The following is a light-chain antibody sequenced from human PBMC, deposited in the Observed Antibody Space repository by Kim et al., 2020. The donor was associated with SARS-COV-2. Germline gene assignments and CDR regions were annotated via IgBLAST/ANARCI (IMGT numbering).Light chain of an antibody. J-gene: IGLJ3*02. CDR3: CSYAGSSTWV. CDR2: EVS. V-gene: IGLV2-23*02. CDR1: SSDVGSYNL. Sequence: LSQPASVSGSPGQSITISCTGTSSDVGSYNLVSWYQQHPGKAPKLMIYEVSKRPSGVSNRFSGSKSGNTASLTISGLQAEDEADYYCCSYAGSSTWVFGGGTQLTVL.